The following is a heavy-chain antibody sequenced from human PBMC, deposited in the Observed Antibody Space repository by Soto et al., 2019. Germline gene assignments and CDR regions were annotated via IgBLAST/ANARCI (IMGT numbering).Heavy chain of an antibody. V-gene: IGHV1-69*01. Sequence: QVQLVQSGAEVKKPGSSVKVSCKASGGTFSSYAISWVRQAPGQGLEWMGGIIPIFGTANYAQKFQGRVTITADESTSTAYMELSSLRSEDTAVYYCASPNSSSSYYYYYGMDVWGQGTTVTVSS. D-gene: IGHD6-6*01. J-gene: IGHJ6*02. CDR3: ASPNSSSSYYYYYGMDV. CDR1: GGTFSSYA. CDR2: IIPIFGTA.